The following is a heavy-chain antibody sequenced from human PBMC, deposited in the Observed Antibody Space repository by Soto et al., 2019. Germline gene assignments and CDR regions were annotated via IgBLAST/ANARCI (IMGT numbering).Heavy chain of an antibody. CDR3: AKVEDGDYYYYYYMDV. CDR1: GFTFSSYA. Sequence: EVQLLESGGGLVQPGGSLRLSCAASGFTFSSYAMSWVRQAPGKGLEWVSAISGSGGSTYYAVSVKGRFTISRDNSKNTLYLQMNSLRAEDTAVYYCAKVEDGDYYYYYYMDVWGKGTTVTVSS. J-gene: IGHJ6*03. D-gene: IGHD4-17*01. CDR2: ISGSGGST. V-gene: IGHV3-23*01.